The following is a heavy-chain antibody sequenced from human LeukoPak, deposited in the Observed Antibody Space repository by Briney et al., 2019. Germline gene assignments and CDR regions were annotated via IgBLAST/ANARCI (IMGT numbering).Heavy chain of an antibody. CDR2: INPDSGAT. D-gene: IGHD3-22*01. J-gene: IGHJ4*02. CDR1: GYTFTNYY. V-gene: IGHV1-2*02. CDR3: ARPAHDHYYDSSGYYDY. Sequence: ASVKVSCKASGYTFTNYYLHWVRQAPGQGLEWMGWINPDSGATNYAQNFQGRVTMTRETSISTAYMELSRLRSDDTAVYYCARPAHDHYYDSSGYYDYWGQGTLVTVSS.